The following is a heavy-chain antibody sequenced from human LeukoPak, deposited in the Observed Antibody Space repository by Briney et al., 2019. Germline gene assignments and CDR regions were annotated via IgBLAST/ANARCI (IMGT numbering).Heavy chain of an antibody. CDR2: INWNGGST. CDR3: ARVRSYYYDSSGSENYFDY. CDR1: GFTFDDYG. J-gene: IGHJ4*02. D-gene: IGHD3-22*01. V-gene: IGHV3-20*04. Sequence: PGGSLRLSCAASGFTFDDYGMSWVRQAPGKGLEWVSGINWNGGSTGCADSVKGRFTISRDNAKNSLYLQMNSLRAEDTALYYCARVRSYYYDSSGSENYFDYWGQGTLVTVSS.